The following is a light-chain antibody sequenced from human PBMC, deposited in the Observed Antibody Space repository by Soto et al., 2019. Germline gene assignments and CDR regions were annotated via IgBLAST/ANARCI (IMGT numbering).Light chain of an antibody. J-gene: IGLJ2*01. Sequence: QSALTQPASVSGSPGQSITISCTGTSSDDGSYNLVSWYQQHPGKARELMIYEGSKRPSGVSNRFSGSKSGNTASLTISGLQAEDEADYYCCSYAGSSTHVVFGGGTKLTVL. CDR2: EGS. V-gene: IGLV2-23*01. CDR1: SSDDGSYNL. CDR3: CSYAGSSTHVV.